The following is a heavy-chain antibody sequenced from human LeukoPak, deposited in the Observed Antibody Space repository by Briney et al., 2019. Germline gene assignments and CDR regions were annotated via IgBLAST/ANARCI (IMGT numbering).Heavy chain of an antibody. CDR3: ARGLGSGQLDY. V-gene: IGHV1-46*01. CDR1: GYTFTSFY. Sequence: ASVKVSCKASGYTFTSFYIQWVRQAPGQGLEWMGVMSPSGGTTNYAQKFQGRVTMTRDTSTSTVYMDLSSLRSEDTGVYYCARGLGSGQLDYWGQGTLVTVSS. J-gene: IGHJ4*02. CDR2: MSPSGGTT. D-gene: IGHD1-26*01.